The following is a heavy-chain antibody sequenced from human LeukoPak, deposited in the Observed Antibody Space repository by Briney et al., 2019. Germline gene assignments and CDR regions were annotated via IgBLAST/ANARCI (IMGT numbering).Heavy chain of an antibody. D-gene: IGHD6-19*01. J-gene: IGHJ4*02. CDR3: APSNGYSSGWHFDY. CDR2: INPNSGAT. CDR1: GYTFTGYY. Sequence: ASVKVSCKASGYTFTGYYIYWVRQAPGQGLEWMGWINPNSGATNYAQKFQGRVTMTRDTSITTAYMELSLLRSDDTAVYYCAPSNGYSSGWHFDYWGQGTLVTVSS. V-gene: IGHV1-2*02.